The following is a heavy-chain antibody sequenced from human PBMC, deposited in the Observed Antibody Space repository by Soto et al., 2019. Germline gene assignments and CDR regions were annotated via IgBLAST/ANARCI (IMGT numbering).Heavy chain of an antibody. D-gene: IGHD2-8*01. CDR1: GFTFSSYA. CDR3: AKLGFVLMELYYFHQ. V-gene: IGHV3-23*01. CDR2: ISGNSGKT. Sequence: PRGSLRLSCTASGFTFSSYAMSWVRQAPGKELEWVSTISGNSGKTNYAESVKGRFSISRDNSKNTVHLQLDSLRAEDTAVYFCAKLGFVLMELYYFHQWGHGTLVTVSS. J-gene: IGHJ4*01.